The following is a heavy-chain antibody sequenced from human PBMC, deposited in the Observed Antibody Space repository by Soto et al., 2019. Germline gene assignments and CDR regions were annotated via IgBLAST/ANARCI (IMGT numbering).Heavy chain of an antibody. CDR3: ARDAYCSSTSCYTGEDYYYSGMDV. J-gene: IGHJ6*02. Sequence: LRLSCAAAGFTFSSYGMHWVRQAPGKGLEWVAVIWYDGSNKYYADSVKGRFTISRDNSKNTLYLQMNSLRAEDTAVYYCARDAYCSSTSCYTGEDYYYSGMDVWGQGTTVPVSS. CDR1: GFTFSSYG. CDR2: IWYDGSNK. V-gene: IGHV3-33*01. D-gene: IGHD2-2*02.